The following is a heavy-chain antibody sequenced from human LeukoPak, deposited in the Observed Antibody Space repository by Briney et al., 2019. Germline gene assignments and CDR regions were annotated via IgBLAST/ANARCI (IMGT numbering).Heavy chain of an antibody. D-gene: IGHD3-10*01. CDR3: ARDRELGY. V-gene: IGHV4-61*02. Sequence: SETLSLTCTVSGGSISSGSYYWSWIRQPAGKGLEWIGRIYTSGSTNYNPSLKSRVTISVDTSKNQFSLKLTSVTAADTAVYYCARDRELGYWGQGILVTVSS. CDR2: IYTSGST. CDR1: GGSISSGSYY. J-gene: IGHJ4*02.